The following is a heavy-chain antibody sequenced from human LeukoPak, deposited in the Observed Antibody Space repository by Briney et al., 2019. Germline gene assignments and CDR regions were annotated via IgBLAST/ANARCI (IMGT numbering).Heavy chain of an antibody. J-gene: IGHJ4*02. CDR2: INHSGST. CDR3: ARQTVIVGTTRGFDY. Sequence: PSETLSLTCAVYGGSFSGYYWSWIRQPPGKGLEWIGEINHSGSTNYNPSLKSRVTISVDTSKNQFSLKLSSVTAADTAVYYCARQTVIVGTTRGFDYWGQGTLVTVSS. CDR1: GGSFSGYY. D-gene: IGHD1-26*01. V-gene: IGHV4-34*01.